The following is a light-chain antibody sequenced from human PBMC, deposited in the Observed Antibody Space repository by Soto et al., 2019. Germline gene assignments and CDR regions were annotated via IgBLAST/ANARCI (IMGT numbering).Light chain of an antibody. CDR3: QQHGSSPRT. Sequence: EIVLTQSPGTLSLSPGERATLSCRASQSLSRTYLAWYQQNPGQAPRLLIYGASSRATGIPDRLSGSGSGTDFTLTISRLEPEDFAMYFCQQHGSSPRTFGQGTKVEIK. CDR1: QSLSRTY. V-gene: IGKV3-20*01. J-gene: IGKJ1*01. CDR2: GAS.